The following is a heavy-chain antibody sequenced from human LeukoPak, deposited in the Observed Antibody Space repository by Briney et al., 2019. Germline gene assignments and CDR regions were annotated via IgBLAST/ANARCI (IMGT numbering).Heavy chain of an antibody. V-gene: IGHV4-59*01. D-gene: IGHD3-9*01. CDR1: GFTFSSYG. J-gene: IGHJ4*02. CDR3: ARVLDILTGCYVDY. CDR2: IYYSGST. Sequence: GSLRLSCAASGFTFSSYGMSWVRQPPGKGLEWIGYIYYSGSTNYNPSLKSRVTISVDTSKNQFSLKLSSVTAADTAVYYCARVLDILTGCYVDYWGQGTLVTVSS.